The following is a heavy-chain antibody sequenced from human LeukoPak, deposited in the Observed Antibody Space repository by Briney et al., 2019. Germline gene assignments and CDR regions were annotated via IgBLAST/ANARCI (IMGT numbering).Heavy chain of an antibody. D-gene: IGHD7-27*01. J-gene: IGHJ5*02. CDR3: ARHSGP. Sequence: SETLSLTCTVSGGSIRSSYYYWGWIRQPPGKGMEWIGSIYDSGSTYYNPSLKSRVTISVDTSKNQFSLKLNSVTAADTAVYYCARHSGPWGQGTLVTVSS. CDR2: IYDSGST. CDR1: GGSIRSSYYY. V-gene: IGHV4-39*01.